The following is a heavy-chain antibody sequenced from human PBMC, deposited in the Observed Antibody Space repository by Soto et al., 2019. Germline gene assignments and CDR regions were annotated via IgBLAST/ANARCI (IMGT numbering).Heavy chain of an antibody. V-gene: IGHV3-33*01. J-gene: IGHJ5*02. CDR3: ARDGLALERLCLFDP. D-gene: IGHD1-1*01. Sequence: QVQLVESGGGVVQPGRSLRLSCAASGFTFSSYGMHWVRQAPGKGLEWVAVIWYDGSNKYYADSVKGRFTISRDNSKNTLYLQMNSLRAEDTAVYYCARDGLALERLCLFDPWVQATLVTVSS. CDR1: GFTFSSYG. CDR2: IWYDGSNK.